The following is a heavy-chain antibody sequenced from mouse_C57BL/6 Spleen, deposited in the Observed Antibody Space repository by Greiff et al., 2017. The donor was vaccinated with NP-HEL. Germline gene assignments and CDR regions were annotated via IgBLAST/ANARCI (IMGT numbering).Heavy chain of an antibody. CDR3: ATLTGTDYFDY. V-gene: IGHV5-6*01. Sequence: EVKLMESGGDLVKPGGSLKLSYAASGFTFSSYGMSWVRQTPDKRLEWVATISSGGSYTYYPDSVKGRFTISRDNAKNTLYLQMSSLKSEDTAMYYCATLTGTDYFDYWGQGTTLTVSS. CDR1: GFTFSSYG. D-gene: IGHD4-1*01. J-gene: IGHJ2*01. CDR2: ISSGGSYT.